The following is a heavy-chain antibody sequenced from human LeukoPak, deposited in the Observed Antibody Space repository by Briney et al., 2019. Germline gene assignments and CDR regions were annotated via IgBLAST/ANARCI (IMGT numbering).Heavy chain of an antibody. CDR3: VRHVSTNTGYFDS. D-gene: IGHD5-24*01. V-gene: IGHV4-39*01. J-gene: IGHJ4*02. Sequence: SETLSLTCTVSGGSINSHSYYWGWIRQPPGKGLKWIGSVYYDGTSYSNPSLQSRAAVFVDTSRDQFSLDLSFVTAADTALYYCVRHVSTNTGYFDSCGQGTLVSVSS. CDR2: VYYDGTS. CDR1: GGSINSHSYY.